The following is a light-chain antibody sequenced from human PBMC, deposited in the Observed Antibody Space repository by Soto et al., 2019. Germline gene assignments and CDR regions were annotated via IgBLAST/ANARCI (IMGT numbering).Light chain of an antibody. J-gene: IGLJ1*01. CDR2: LEGSGSY. Sequence: QLVLTQSSSASASLGSSVKLTCTLSSGHSSYIIAWHQQQPGKARRYLMKLEGSGSYNKGSGVPDRFSGSSSGADRYLTISNLQSEDEADYYCETWDSNTHCVFGTGTKLPVL. CDR3: ETWDSNTHCV. CDR1: SGHSSYI. V-gene: IGLV4-60*03.